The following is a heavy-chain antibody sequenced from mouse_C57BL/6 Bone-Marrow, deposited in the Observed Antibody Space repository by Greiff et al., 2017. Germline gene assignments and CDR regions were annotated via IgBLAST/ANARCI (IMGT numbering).Heavy chain of an antibody. D-gene: IGHD2-1*01. Sequence: EVKLQESGPGLVKPSQSLSLTCSVTGYSITSGYYWNWIRQFPGNKLEWMGYISYDGSNNYNPSLKNRISITRDTSKNQFVLKLNSVTTEDTATYYCARGPSYVGNFDYWGQGTTLTVSS. CDR3: ARGPSYVGNFDY. J-gene: IGHJ2*01. CDR2: ISYDGSN. CDR1: GYSITSGYY. V-gene: IGHV3-6*01.